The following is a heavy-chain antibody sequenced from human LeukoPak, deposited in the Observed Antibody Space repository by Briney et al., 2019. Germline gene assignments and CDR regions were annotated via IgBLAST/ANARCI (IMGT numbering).Heavy chain of an antibody. CDR1: GFTFSSYE. Sequence: GGSLRLSCAASGFTFSSYEMNWVRQAPGKGLEWVSLISSSGSTIYYADSVKGRFTLSRDNAKKSLYLQMNSLRAEDTAVYYCARVGTSGPADGFDIWGQGAMVTVSS. CDR3: ARVGTSGPADGFDI. V-gene: IGHV3-48*03. CDR2: ISSSGSTI. J-gene: IGHJ3*02. D-gene: IGHD2-8*01.